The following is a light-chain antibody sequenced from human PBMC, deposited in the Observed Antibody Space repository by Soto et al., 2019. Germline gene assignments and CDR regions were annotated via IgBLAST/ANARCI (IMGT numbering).Light chain of an antibody. Sequence: QSVLTQPPSASVSPGQSVTISCTGTSSDVGGYNYVSWYQQHPGKAPKLMIYDVNKRPSGVPDRFSGSKSGNTASLTVSGLQAEDEADYYCSSYVGSNKGVFGTGTKVTVL. CDR3: SSYVGSNKGV. CDR2: DVN. CDR1: SSDVGGYNY. J-gene: IGLJ1*01. V-gene: IGLV2-8*01.